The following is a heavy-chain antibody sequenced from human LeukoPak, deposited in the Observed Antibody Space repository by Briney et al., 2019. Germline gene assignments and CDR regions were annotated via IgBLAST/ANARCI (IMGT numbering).Heavy chain of an antibody. CDR2: ISGSGGST. CDR1: GFTFSNAW. J-gene: IGHJ3*02. CDR3: AKVGGLGIAAAGRRGAFDI. Sequence: GGSLRLSCAASGFTFSNAWMSWVRQAPGKGLEWVSAISGSGGSTYYADSVKGRFAISRDNSKNTLYLQMNSLRAEDTAVYYCAKVGGLGIAAAGRRGAFDIWGQGTMVTVSS. V-gene: IGHV3-23*01. D-gene: IGHD6-13*01.